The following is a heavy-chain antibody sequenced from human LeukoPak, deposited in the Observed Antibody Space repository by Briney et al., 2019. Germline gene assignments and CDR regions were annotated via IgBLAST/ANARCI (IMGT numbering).Heavy chain of an antibody. CDR1: GFTFSSYG. Sequence: GGSLTLSCAASGFTFSSYGMHWVRQAPGKGLERVAFIRCDGSNKHFADSAEGRFTISRDNSKNTLYLQVNSLRVDDTAFYYCAKDPVQCGDNGWYFDLWGRGTLVTVSS. CDR2: IRCDGSNK. V-gene: IGHV3-30*02. J-gene: IGHJ2*01. D-gene: IGHD4-17*01. CDR3: AKDPVQCGDNGWYFDL.